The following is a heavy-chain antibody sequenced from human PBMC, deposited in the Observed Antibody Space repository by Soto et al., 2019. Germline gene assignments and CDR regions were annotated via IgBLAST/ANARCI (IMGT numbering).Heavy chain of an antibody. Sequence: PGGSLRLSCAASGFSFSTYSMNWVRQAPGKGLEWVSYISSSSSTIYHADSVKGRFTISRDNAKNSLYLQMNSLRAEDTAVYYCARDRVSGNYYNADFDIWAQGTMLTVSS. J-gene: IGHJ3*02. CDR3: ARDRVSGNYYNADFDI. V-gene: IGHV3-48*01. CDR1: GFSFSTYS. CDR2: ISSSSSTI. D-gene: IGHD3-10*01.